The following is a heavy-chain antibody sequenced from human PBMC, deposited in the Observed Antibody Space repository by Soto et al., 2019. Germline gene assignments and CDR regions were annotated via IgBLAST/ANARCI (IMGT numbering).Heavy chain of an antibody. D-gene: IGHD1-26*01. V-gene: IGHV3-33*01. CDR3: ARDGKGMALYALDV. Sequence: QVQLVESGGGVAQPGRSLRLSCTVSGFTFSGHAMHWVRQAPGKGLEWVTQIWYDGSNKYYAESVKGRFTISRDNSKNTLYLQMNSMRVEDTAVYYCARDGKGMALYALDVWGQGTSVTVSS. J-gene: IGHJ6*02. CDR2: IWYDGSNK. CDR1: GFTFSGHA.